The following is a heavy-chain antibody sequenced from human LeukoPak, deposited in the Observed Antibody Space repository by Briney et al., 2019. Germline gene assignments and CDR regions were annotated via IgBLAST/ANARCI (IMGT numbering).Heavy chain of an antibody. Sequence: SETLSLTCTVSGGSISSYYWSWIRQPAGKRLEWIGRIYTSGSTNYNPSLKSRVTMSVDTSKNQFSLKLSSVTAADTAVYYCARGDFWVYGDYWNAFDIWGQGTMVTVSS. CDR3: ARGDFWVYGDYWNAFDI. CDR1: GGSISSYY. J-gene: IGHJ3*02. D-gene: IGHD4-17*01. CDR2: IYTSGST. V-gene: IGHV4-4*07.